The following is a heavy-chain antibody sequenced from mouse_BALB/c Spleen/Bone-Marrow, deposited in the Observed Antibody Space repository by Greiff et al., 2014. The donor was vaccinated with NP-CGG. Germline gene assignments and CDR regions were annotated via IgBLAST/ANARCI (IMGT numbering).Heavy chain of an antibody. J-gene: IGHJ3*01. V-gene: IGHV4-1*02. D-gene: IGHD2-3*01. CDR3: ARLGYYGGFAY. Sequence: EAKLVESGGGLAQPGGPLKLSCAASGFDFSGFWIGWVRQAPGKGIVWIGEINPDSSTINYTPSLKDRFIIFRDNAKNTLYLQMSKVGSEDTALYYCARLGYYGGFAYWGQGTLVTVSS. CDR2: INPDSSTI. CDR1: GFDFSGFW.